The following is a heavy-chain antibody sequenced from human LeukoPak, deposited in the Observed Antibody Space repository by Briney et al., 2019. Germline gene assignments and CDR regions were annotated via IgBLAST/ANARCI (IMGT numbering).Heavy chain of an antibody. V-gene: IGHV3-30-3*01. CDR1: GFTFSSYT. Sequence: GGSLRLSCAASGFTFSSYTMSWVRQAPGKGLEWVAVISYDGSNKYYADSVKGRFTISRDNSKNTLYLQMNSLRAEDTAVYYCARDWAEDSSSWYFAFDIWGQGTMVTVSS. CDR2: ISYDGSNK. CDR3: ARDWAEDSSSWYFAFDI. J-gene: IGHJ3*02. D-gene: IGHD6-13*01.